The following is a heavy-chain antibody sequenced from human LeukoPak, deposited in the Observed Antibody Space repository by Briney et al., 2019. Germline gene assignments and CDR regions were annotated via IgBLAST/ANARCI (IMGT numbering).Heavy chain of an antibody. V-gene: IGHV3-33*01. CDR3: ARVLRRSGSYYNPPYYYYYGMDV. J-gene: IGHJ6*02. D-gene: IGHD3-10*01. Sequence: PGGSLRLSCAASGFTFSSYGMHWVRQAPGKGLEWVAVIWDDGSNKYYADSVKGRFTISRDNSKNTLYLQMNRLRAEDTAVYYCARVLRRSGSYYNPPYYYYYGMDVWGQGTTVTVSS. CDR1: GFTFSSYG. CDR2: IWDDGSNK.